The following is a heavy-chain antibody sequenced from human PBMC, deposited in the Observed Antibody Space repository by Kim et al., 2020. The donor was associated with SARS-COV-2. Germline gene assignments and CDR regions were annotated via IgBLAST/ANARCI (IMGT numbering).Heavy chain of an antibody. D-gene: IGHD3-22*01. V-gene: IGHV4-61*01. CDR3: ARDKTPGPYYYDSSGWYYYGMDV. CDR2: IYYSGIT. Sequence: SETLSLTCTVSGGSVSSGSYYWSWIRQPPGKGLEWIGYIYYSGITNYNPSLKSRVTISVDTSKNQFSLKLSSVTAADTAVYYCARDKTPGPYYYDSSGWYYYGMDVWGQGTTVTVSS. CDR1: GGSVSSGSYY. J-gene: IGHJ6*02.